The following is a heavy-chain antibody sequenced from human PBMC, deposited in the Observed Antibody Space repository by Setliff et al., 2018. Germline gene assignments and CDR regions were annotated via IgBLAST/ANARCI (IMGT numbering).Heavy chain of an antibody. V-gene: IGHV3-7*01. CDR2: IQQDGSEK. CDR3: ARARYCSSTSCYYYYYMDV. CDR1: GFTFSYYW. D-gene: IGHD2-2*01. Sequence: GSLRLSCAASGFTFSYYWMSWVRQAPGKGLEWVANIQQDGSEKYHVDSVMGRFAISRDNAKNTLYLQMNSLRAEDTAVYYCARARYCSSTSCYYYYYMDVWGKGTTVTVSS. J-gene: IGHJ6*03.